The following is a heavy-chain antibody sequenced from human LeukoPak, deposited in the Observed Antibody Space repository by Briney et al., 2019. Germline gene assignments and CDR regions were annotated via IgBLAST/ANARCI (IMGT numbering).Heavy chain of an antibody. CDR3: AREEHDYVWGSYRYYYYYGIDV. Sequence: GGSLRLSCAASGFTFSSYGMHWVRQSPGRGLEWVSFLSVDGSNEFYADSLKGRFTISRDNSKDTLYLQMDSLRAEDTALYYCAREEHDYVWGSYRYYYYYGIDVWGQGTTVTVSS. CDR1: GFTFSSYG. D-gene: IGHD3-16*02. CDR2: LSVDGSNE. V-gene: IGHV3-30*03. J-gene: IGHJ6*02.